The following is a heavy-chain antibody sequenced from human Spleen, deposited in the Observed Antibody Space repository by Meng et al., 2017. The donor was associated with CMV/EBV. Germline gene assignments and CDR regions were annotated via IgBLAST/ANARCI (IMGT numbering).Heavy chain of an antibody. CDR1: GYIVTTYW. J-gene: IGHJ3*02. V-gene: IGHV5-51*01. Sequence: GESLKISWKASGYIVTTYWIGWVRQMPGKGLEWMGIIYPGDSDTRYSPSFEGHVTISVDKSISTAFLQWSSLKASDTALYYCARPIKTQFGAFEIWGQGTLVTVS. CDR2: IYPGDSDT. CDR3: ARPIKTQFGAFEI. D-gene: IGHD3-10*01.